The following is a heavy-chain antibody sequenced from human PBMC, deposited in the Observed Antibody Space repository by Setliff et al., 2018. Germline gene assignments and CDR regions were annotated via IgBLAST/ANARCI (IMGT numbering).Heavy chain of an antibody. CDR3: AKDRLTIATLDY. CDR2: IRADASRT. CDR1: GFTFDDYG. D-gene: IGHD4-4*01. Sequence: PGESLKISCAASGFTFDDYGMSWVRQAPGKGLEWVAGIRADASRTYYADSVKGRFTISRDNSRNTLYLQLSSLRAEDTAIYFCAKDRLTIATLDYWGQGTLVTVSS. J-gene: IGHJ4*02. V-gene: IGHV3-23*01.